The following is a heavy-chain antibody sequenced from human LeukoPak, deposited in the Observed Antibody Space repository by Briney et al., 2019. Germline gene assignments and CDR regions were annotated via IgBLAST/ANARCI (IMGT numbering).Heavy chain of an antibody. CDR3: PRSRIVVVPDGRGSRYFPMDL. D-gene: IGHD2-2*01. J-gene: IGHJ6*03. V-gene: IGHV4-38-2*02. CDR2: SYHSGST. CDR1: GYSMRSGYY. Sequence: PSETLSLTCTVSGYSMRSGYYWGWIRLAPGKGLEWIGSSYHSGSTYYNLSLRRRVIMSVDTSKNQFSLKLNPVTAADTAIYYCPRSRIVVVPDGRGSRYFPMDLWGRGTRVAVSS.